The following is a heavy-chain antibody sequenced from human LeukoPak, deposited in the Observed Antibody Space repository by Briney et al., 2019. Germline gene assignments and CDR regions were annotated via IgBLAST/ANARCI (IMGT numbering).Heavy chain of an antibody. V-gene: IGHV3-53*01. Sequence: PGGSLRLSCAASGFTVSSNYMSWVRQAPGKGLEWVSVIYSGGSTYYADSVKGRFTISRDNSKNTLYLQMNSLRAEDTAVYYCLYDSSGYLGDDYWGQGTLVTVSS. CDR3: LYDSSGYLGDDY. J-gene: IGHJ4*02. D-gene: IGHD3-22*01. CDR2: IYSGGST. CDR1: GFTVSSNY.